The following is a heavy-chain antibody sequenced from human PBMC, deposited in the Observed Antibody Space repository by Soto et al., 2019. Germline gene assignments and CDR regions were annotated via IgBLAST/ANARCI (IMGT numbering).Heavy chain of an antibody. V-gene: IGHV3-30*18. CDR1: GFTFSSYG. Sequence: PGGSLRLSCAASGFTFSSYGMHWVRQAPGKGLEWVAVISYDGSNKYYADSVKGRFTISRDNSKNTLYLQMNSLRAEDTAVYYCAKEWSVSSSSSYYYYGMDVWGQGTTVTVSS. D-gene: IGHD6-6*01. J-gene: IGHJ6*02. CDR3: AKEWSVSSSSSYYYYGMDV. CDR2: ISYDGSNK.